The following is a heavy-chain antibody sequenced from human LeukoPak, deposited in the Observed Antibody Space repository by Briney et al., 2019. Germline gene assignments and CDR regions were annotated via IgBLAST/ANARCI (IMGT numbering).Heavy chain of an antibody. J-gene: IGHJ4*02. Sequence: ASVKVSCKPSGYTYTGYYMHWVRQAPGQGLEWMGCINPNSGGTNYAQKFQGRVTMTRDTSISTAYMELSRLRSDDTAVYYCARGADSSSWFASPDFWGQGTLVTVSS. CDR3: ARGADSSSWFASPDF. CDR2: INPNSGGT. CDR1: GYTYTGYY. D-gene: IGHD6-13*01. V-gene: IGHV1-2*02.